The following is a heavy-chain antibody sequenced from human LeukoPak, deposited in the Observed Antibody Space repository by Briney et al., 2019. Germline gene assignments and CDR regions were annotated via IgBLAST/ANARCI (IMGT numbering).Heavy chain of an antibody. Sequence: GASVKVSRKASGGTFSSYTISWVRQAPGQGLEWMGRIIPILGIANYAQKFQGRVTITADKSTSTAYTELSRLRSDDTAVYYCARDLNSYGYDYWGQGTLVTVSS. J-gene: IGHJ4*02. CDR2: IIPILGIA. CDR1: GGTFSSYT. D-gene: IGHD5-18*01. CDR3: ARDLNSYGYDY. V-gene: IGHV1-69*04.